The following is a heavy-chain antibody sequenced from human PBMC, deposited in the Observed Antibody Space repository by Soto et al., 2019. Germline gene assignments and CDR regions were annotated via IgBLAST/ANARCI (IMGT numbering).Heavy chain of an antibody. CDR2: ISAYNGNT. Sequence: ASVKVSCKASGYTFTSYAMNWVRQAPGQGLEWMGWISAYNGNTNYAQKLQGRVTMTTDTSTSTAYMELRSLRSDDTAVYYCARGKYYDVSTGYSTFDPWGQGVPVTVSS. J-gene: IGHJ5*02. CDR3: ARGKYYDVSTGYSTFDP. D-gene: IGHD3-9*01. CDR1: GYTFTSYA. V-gene: IGHV1-18*01.